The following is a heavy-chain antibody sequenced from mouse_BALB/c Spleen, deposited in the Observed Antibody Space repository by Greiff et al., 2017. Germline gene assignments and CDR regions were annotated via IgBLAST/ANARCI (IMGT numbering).Heavy chain of an antibody. Sequence: EVMLVESGGGLVQPGGSLKLSCAASGFTFSSYGMSWVRQTPDKRLELVATINSNGGSTYYPDSVKGRFTISRDNAKNTLYLQMSSLKSEDTAMYYCARPYGYDRYWYFDVWGAGTTVTVSS. CDR3: ARPYGYDRYWYFDV. V-gene: IGHV5-6-3*01. J-gene: IGHJ1*01. CDR1: GFTFSSYG. CDR2: INSNGGST. D-gene: IGHD2-2*01.